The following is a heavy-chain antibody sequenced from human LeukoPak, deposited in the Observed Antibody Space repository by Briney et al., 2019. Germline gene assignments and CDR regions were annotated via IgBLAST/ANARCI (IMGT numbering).Heavy chain of an antibody. Sequence: GGSLRLSCAASGSTFSSYDMHWVRQATGKGLEWVSVIGTSGDTYYAGSVKGRFTISRENAKNSLYLQMNSLTAGDTAVYFCSRVGSSGWPNYFDSWGQGTLVTVSS. J-gene: IGHJ4*02. CDR1: GSTFSSYD. D-gene: IGHD6-19*01. CDR2: IGTSGDT. V-gene: IGHV3-13*04. CDR3: SRVGSSGWPNYFDS.